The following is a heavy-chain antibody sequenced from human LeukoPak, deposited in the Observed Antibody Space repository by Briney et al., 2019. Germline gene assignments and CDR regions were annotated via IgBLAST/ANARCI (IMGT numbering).Heavy chain of an antibody. V-gene: IGHV4-39*07. D-gene: IGHD5-18*01. CDR2: NNHSEST. Sequence: PSETLTLTCTVSGGSISSSSYYWGWIRQPPGKGLEWIGENNHSESTNYNPSLKSRVTISVDTSKNQFSLKLSSVTAADTAVYYCARTTEGGYTYNYFYYYYMDVWGKGTTVTISS. CDR3: ARTTEGGYTYNYFYYYYMDV. CDR1: GGSISSSSYY. J-gene: IGHJ6*03.